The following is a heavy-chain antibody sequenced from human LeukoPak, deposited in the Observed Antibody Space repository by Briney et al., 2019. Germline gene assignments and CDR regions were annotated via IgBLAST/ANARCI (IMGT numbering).Heavy chain of an antibody. Sequence: ASVKVSCKASGYTFTSYGISWVRQAPGQGLEWMGWISAYNGNANYAQKLQGRVTMTTDTSTSTAYMELRSLRSDDTAVYYCARVRVGFGELSSYYYYMDVWGKGTTVTVSS. CDR1: GYTFTSYG. D-gene: IGHD3-10*01. CDR2: ISAYNGNA. J-gene: IGHJ6*03. V-gene: IGHV1-18*01. CDR3: ARVRVGFGELSSYYYYMDV.